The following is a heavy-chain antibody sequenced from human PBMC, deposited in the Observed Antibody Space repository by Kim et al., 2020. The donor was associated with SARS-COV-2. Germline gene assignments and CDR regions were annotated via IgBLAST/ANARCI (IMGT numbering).Heavy chain of an antibody. J-gene: IGHJ3*02. CDR3: AIPVGPSGAFDI. CDR1: GYTFTGYY. Sequence: ASVKVSCKASGYTFTGYYMHWVRQAPGQGLEWMGRINPNSGGTNYAQKFQGRVTMTRDTSISTAYMELSRLRSDDTAVYYCAIPVGPSGAFDIWGQGTMVTVSS. D-gene: IGHD6-19*01. V-gene: IGHV1-2*06. CDR2: INPNSGGT.